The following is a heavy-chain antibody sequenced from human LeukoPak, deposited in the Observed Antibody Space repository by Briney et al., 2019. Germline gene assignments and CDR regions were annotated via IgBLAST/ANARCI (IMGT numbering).Heavy chain of an antibody. CDR2: ISGSGVTT. CDR1: GFTFSTYA. Sequence: GGSLRLSCAASGFTFSTYAMSWVRQAPGKGVEWVSAISGSGVTTYYADSVKGRFTISRDNSRNTLYLQMNSLRAEDTALYYCAKRYCSGGSCGFFDYWGQGTLVTVSS. J-gene: IGHJ4*02. CDR3: AKRYCSGGSCGFFDY. V-gene: IGHV3-23*01. D-gene: IGHD2-15*01.